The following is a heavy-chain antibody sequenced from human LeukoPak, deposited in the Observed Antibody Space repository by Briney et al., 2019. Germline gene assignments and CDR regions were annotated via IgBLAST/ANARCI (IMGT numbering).Heavy chain of an antibody. CDR2: ISSSGSTI. D-gene: IGHD3-3*01. J-gene: IGHJ6*02. Sequence: GGSLRLSCAASGFTFSDYYMSWIRQAPGKGLEWVSYISSSGSTIYYADSVKGRFTISRDNAKNSLYLQMNSLRAEDTALYYCAKDAGIDDFWSGYSIIGPLYYYYGMDVWGQGTTVTVSS. CDR3: AKDAGIDDFWSGYSIIGPLYYYYGMDV. V-gene: IGHV3-11*01. CDR1: GFTFSDYY.